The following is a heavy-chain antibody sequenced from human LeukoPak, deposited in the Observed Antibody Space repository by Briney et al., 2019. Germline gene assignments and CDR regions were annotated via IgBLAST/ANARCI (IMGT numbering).Heavy chain of an antibody. J-gene: IGHJ4*02. D-gene: IGHD4-17*01. Sequence: GGSLRLSCVASGFTFSSYGMHWVRQAPGKGLEWVAVIWYDGSNKYYADSVKGRFTISRDNSKNTLWLQMNSLRAEDTAVYYCARGLRLPDDYWGQGTLVTVSS. CDR3: ARGLRLPDDY. V-gene: IGHV3-33*01. CDR2: IWYDGSNK. CDR1: GFTFSSYG.